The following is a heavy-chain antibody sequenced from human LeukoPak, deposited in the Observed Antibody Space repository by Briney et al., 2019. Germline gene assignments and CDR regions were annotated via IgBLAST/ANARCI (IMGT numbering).Heavy chain of an antibody. J-gene: IGHJ4*02. CDR3: ARNSVAGTGNY. Sequence: GGSLRLSCAASGFTVSTNYMSWVRQAPGKGLEWVSVFYSGGDRYYADSVKGRFTISRDNSKNTVYLQMNSLRPDDTAVYYCARNSVAGTGNYWGQGTLVTVSS. V-gene: IGHV3-53*01. CDR1: GFTVSTNY. D-gene: IGHD6-19*01. CDR2: FYSGGDR.